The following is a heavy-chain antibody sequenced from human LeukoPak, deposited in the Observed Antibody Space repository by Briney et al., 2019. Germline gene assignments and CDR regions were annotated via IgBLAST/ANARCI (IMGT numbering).Heavy chain of an antibody. CDR2: ISPGGSAT. CDR3: AKYLRWLNSPDPPEDY. V-gene: IGHV5-51*01. Sequence: GESLKISCKASGYSFTDNWVAWVRQMPGKGLEWMGIISPGGSATTYNPSFQGHVTISVDKSITTACLQWSSLKASDTAIYYCAKYLRWLNSPDPPEDYWGQGTLVTVSS. D-gene: IGHD5-18*01. CDR1: GYSFTDNW. J-gene: IGHJ4*02.